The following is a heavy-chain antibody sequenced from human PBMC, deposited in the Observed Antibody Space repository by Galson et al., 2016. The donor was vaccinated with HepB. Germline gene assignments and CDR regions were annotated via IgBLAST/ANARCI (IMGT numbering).Heavy chain of an antibody. V-gene: IGHV3-30-3*01. J-gene: IGHJ6*02. CDR1: GFTFSSYA. D-gene: IGHD2-2*01. CDR3: AREVVPAANGYYYYCGMDV. CDR2: ISYDGSNK. Sequence: SLRLSCAASGFTFSSYAMHWVRQAPGKGLEWVAVISYDGSNKYYADSVKGRFTISRGNSKNTLYLQMNSLRAEDTAVYYWAREVVPAANGYYYYCGMDVWGQGTTVTVSS.